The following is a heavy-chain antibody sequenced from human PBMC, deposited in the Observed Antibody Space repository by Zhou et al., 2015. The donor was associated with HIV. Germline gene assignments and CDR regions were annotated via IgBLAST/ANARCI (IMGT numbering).Heavy chain of an antibody. CDR1: GGTFNSYA. J-gene: IGHJ4*02. CDR3: ARAGAATLKYYFDY. Sequence: QLVQSGAEVKRPGSSVKVSCKTSGGTFNSYAMSWVRQAPGQGLEWMGGIIPIFGTANYAQKFQGRVTITADKSTSTAYMELSSLRSEDTAVYYCARAGAATLKYYFDYWGQGTLVTVSS. D-gene: IGHD1-26*01. CDR2: IIPIFGTA. V-gene: IGHV1-69*06.